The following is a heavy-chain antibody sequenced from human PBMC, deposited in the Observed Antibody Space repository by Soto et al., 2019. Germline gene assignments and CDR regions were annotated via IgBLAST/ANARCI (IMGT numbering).Heavy chain of an antibody. CDR1: NGSISSSNYH. J-gene: IGHJ4*02. D-gene: IGHD6-19*01. Sequence: QLQLQESGPGLVKPSETLSLTCTVSNGSISSSNYHWGWIRQAPGKGLERIGRIYYSGTTYYNPSHKSRVTISVETSKNQFSLKLSSVTAADTAVYYCARRKHGDSSGWGEFDYWGQGTLVTVSS. CDR2: IYYSGTT. V-gene: IGHV4-39*01. CDR3: ARRKHGDSSGWGEFDY.